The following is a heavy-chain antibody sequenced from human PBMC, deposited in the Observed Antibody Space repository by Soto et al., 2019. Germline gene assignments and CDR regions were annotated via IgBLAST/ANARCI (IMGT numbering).Heavy chain of an antibody. CDR3: ARGPEYCTNGVCYEKTIDY. V-gene: IGHV4-34*01. CDR2: INHSGST. D-gene: IGHD2-8*01. Sequence: PSETLSLTCAVYGGSFSGYYWSWIRQPPGKGLEWIGEINHSGSTNYNPSLKSRVTISVDTSKNQFSLKLSSVTAADTAVYYCARGPEYCTNGVCYEKTIDYWGQGTLVTVSS. J-gene: IGHJ4*02. CDR1: GGSFSGYY.